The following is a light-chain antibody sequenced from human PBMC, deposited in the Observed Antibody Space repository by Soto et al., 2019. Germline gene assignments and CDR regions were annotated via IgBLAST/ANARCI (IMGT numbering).Light chain of an antibody. CDR2: AAS. CDR1: QGISSY. J-gene: IGKJ4*01. V-gene: IGKV1-6*01. CDR3: LQDYNYPLT. Sequence: IQMTQSPSSVSASVGDRVTLTCRASQGISSYLAWYQQKPGKAPKLLIYAASTLQSGVPSRFSGSGSGTDFTLTISSLQPEDFATYYCLQDYNYPLTFGGGTKVDIK.